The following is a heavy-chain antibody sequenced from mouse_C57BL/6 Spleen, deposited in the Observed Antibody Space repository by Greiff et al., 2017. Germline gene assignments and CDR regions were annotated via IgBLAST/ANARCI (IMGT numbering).Heavy chain of an antibody. J-gene: IGHJ4*01. CDR2: IYPGDGDT. Sequence: QVQLQQSGAELVKPGASVKISCKASGYSFSSYWMNWVKQRPGKGLEWIGQIYPGDGDTNYNGKFKGKATLTADKSSSTAYMQLSSLTSEDSAVYFCARSVGNYYAMDYWGQGTSVTVSS. D-gene: IGHD2-1*01. V-gene: IGHV1-80*01. CDR3: ARSVGNYYAMDY. CDR1: GYSFSSYW.